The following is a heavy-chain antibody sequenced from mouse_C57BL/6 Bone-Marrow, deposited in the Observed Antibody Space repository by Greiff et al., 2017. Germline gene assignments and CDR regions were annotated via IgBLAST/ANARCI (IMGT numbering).Heavy chain of an antibody. CDR1: GYSFTGYF. CDR3: ARSNRITDYYFDY. D-gene: IGHD2-4*01. V-gene: IGHV1-20*01. CDR2: INPYNGDT. Sequence: EVQLQQSGPELVKPGDSVKISCKASGYSFTGYFMNWVMQSHGKSLEWIGRINPYNGDTFYNQKFKGKATLTVDKSSSTAYMELGSLTSEDSAVYYCARSNRITDYYFDYGGQGTTLTVSS. J-gene: IGHJ2*01.